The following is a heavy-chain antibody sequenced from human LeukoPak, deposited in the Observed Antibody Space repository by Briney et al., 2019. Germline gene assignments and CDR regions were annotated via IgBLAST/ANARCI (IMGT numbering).Heavy chain of an antibody. CDR2: INTSGST. CDR1: GGSISIGSYF. CDR3: AREGYTSSWYSGYYYFDY. J-gene: IGHJ4*02. Sequence: SSETLSLTCTVSGGSISIGSYFWTWIRQPAGKGLEWIVRINTSGSTNYNPSLKSRVTISVDTSKNQFSLKLSSVTAADTAVFYCAREGYTSSWYSGYYYFDYWGQGTLVTVSS. V-gene: IGHV4-61*02. D-gene: IGHD6-13*01.